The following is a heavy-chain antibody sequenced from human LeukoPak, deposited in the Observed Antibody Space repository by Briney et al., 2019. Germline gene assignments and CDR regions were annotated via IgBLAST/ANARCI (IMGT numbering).Heavy chain of an antibody. CDR1: GYTFTSYG. Sequence: ASVKVSCKASGYTFTSYGISWVRQAPGQGLEWMGWISAYNGNTNYAQKLQGRVTMTTDTSTSTAYMELRSLRSDDAAVYYCAGVTMVRGVRGNNWFDPWGQGTLVTVSS. J-gene: IGHJ5*02. D-gene: IGHD3-10*01. CDR2: ISAYNGNT. CDR3: AGVTMVRGVRGNNWFDP. V-gene: IGHV1-18*01.